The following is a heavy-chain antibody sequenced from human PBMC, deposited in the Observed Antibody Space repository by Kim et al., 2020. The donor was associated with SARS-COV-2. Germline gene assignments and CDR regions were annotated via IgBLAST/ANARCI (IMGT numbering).Heavy chain of an antibody. V-gene: IGHV4-59*01. CDR3: AIENYYLHV. Sequence: SETLSLTCTVSRGSIYNYYWSWIRQPPGKGLEWIGYIYYSGSTIYNPSLKSRVTISVDTSKNEFSLKLTSVTAADTAVYYCAIENYYLHVWGIGTTVTVS. CDR2: IYYSGST. CDR1: RGSIYNYY. J-gene: IGHJ6*03.